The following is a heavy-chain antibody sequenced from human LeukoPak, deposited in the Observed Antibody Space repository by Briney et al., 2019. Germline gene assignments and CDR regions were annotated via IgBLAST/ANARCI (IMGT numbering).Heavy chain of an antibody. V-gene: IGHV4-61*01. CDR3: ARDRRVYYDSSGYFDY. CDR1: GDSVSSDNYY. CDR2: IDYSGAT. J-gene: IGHJ4*02. D-gene: IGHD3-22*01. Sequence: PSETLSLTCTVSGDSVSSDNYYWSWIRQPPGKGLEWIAYIDYSGATKFNPSLKSRVTITLDTSKNQFSLKLSSVTAADTAVYYCARDRRVYYDSSGYFDYWGQGTLVTVSS.